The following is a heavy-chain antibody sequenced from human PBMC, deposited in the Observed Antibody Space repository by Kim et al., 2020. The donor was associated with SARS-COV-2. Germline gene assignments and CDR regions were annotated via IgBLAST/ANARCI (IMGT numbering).Heavy chain of an antibody. J-gene: IGHJ6*02. Sequence: SETLSLTCTVSGGSISSSSYYWGWIRQPPGKGLEWIGSIYYSGSTYYNPSLKSRVTISVDTSKNQFSLKLSAVTAADTAGYYCAGELATILSYYYAMDVWGQGTTVTVSS. CDR2: IYYSGST. CDR1: GGSISSSSYY. V-gene: IGHV4-39*01. CDR3: AGELATILSYYYAMDV. D-gene: IGHD5-12*01.